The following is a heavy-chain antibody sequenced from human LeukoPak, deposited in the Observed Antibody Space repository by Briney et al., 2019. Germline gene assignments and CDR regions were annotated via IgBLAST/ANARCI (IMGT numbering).Heavy chain of an antibody. CDR3: AKGYGVFDY. D-gene: IGHD4-17*01. J-gene: IGHJ4*02. Sequence: GGSLRLSCAASGFTFSNYALTWVRQAPGKGLEWVSSISGSIGTTYYADAVKGRFTISRDSSKNTVYLQMNSLRAEDTAVYFCAKGYGVFDYWGQGTLVTVSS. CDR2: ISGSIGTT. V-gene: IGHV3-23*01. CDR1: GFTFSNYA.